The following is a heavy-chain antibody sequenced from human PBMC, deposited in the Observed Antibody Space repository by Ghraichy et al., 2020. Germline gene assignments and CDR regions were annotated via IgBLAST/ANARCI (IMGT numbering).Heavy chain of an antibody. D-gene: IGHD3-10*01. CDR3: AKERISVRGVIFSGFDY. CDR2: ISGSGGST. J-gene: IGHJ4*02. V-gene: IGHV3-23*01. CDR1: GFTFSSYA. Sequence: GGSLRLSCAASGFTFSSYAMSWVRQAPGKGLEWVSAISGSGGSTYYADSVKGRFTISRDNSKNTLYLQMNSLRAEDTAVYYCAKERISVRGVIFSGFDYWGQGTLVTVSS.